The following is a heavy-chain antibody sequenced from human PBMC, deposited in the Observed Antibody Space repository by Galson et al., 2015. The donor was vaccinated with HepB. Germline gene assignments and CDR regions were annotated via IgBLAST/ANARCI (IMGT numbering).Heavy chain of an antibody. D-gene: IGHD2-15*01. CDR1: GYTFTSYD. CDR2: MNPNSGNT. J-gene: IGHJ4*02. Sequence: SVKVSCKASGYTFTSYDINWVRQATGQGLEWMGWMNPNSGNTGYAQKFQGRVTMTRDTPISTAYMELSSLRSEDTSVYFCARGLDCSGGSCWFFNYWGQGTLVTVSS. CDR3: ARGLDCSGGSCWFFNY. V-gene: IGHV1-8*01.